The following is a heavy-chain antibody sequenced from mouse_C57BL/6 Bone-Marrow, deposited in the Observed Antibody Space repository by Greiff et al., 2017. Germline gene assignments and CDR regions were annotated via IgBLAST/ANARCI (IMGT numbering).Heavy chain of an antibody. CDR1: GFTFSDYY. CDR2: FNYDGSST. J-gene: IGHJ4*01. D-gene: IGHD2-4*01. Sequence: EVKLVESEGGLVQPGSSMKLSCTASGFTFSDYYMAWVRQVPEKGLEWVANFNYDGSSTYYLDSLKSRFIISRDNAKNILYLQMSSLKSEDTATYYCARYDYGYAMDYWGQGTSVTVSS. CDR3: ARYDYGYAMDY. V-gene: IGHV5-16*01.